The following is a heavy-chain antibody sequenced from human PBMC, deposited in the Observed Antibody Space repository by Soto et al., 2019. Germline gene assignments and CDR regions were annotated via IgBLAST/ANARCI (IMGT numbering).Heavy chain of an antibody. V-gene: IGHV1-69*02. D-gene: IGHD2-2*01. Sequence: QVQLVQSGAEVKKPGSSVKVSCKASGGTFSSYTISWVRQAPGQGLEWMGRIIPILGIANYAQKFQGRVTITADKSTSTAYMELSSLRSEDTAVYYCARASPKTSQVPAAMYVPFDYWGQGTLVTVSS. CDR3: ARASPKTSQVPAAMYVPFDY. J-gene: IGHJ4*02. CDR2: IIPILGIA. CDR1: GGTFSSYT.